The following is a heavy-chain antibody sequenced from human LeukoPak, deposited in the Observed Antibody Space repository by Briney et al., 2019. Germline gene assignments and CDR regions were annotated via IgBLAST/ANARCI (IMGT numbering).Heavy chain of an antibody. Sequence: GSSVKVSCKASGGTFSSYGISWVRQAPGQGLEWMGGIIPIFGTANYAQKFQGRVTITADESTSTAYMELSSLRSEDTAVYYCARGPTLAAAGYYYYYYMDVWGKGTTVTVSS. CDR2: IIPIFGTA. D-gene: IGHD6-13*01. J-gene: IGHJ6*03. CDR3: ARGPTLAAAGYYYYYYMDV. CDR1: GGTFSSYG. V-gene: IGHV1-69*01.